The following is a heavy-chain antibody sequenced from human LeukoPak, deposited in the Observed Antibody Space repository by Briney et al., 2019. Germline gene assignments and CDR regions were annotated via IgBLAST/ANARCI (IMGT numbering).Heavy chain of an antibody. CDR3: ARDGSSSWYQN. CDR1: GYTFTSFG. Sequence: GASVKVSCKASGYTFTSFGISWVRQAPGQGLEWVGWSSTNTGNTNYAQKFQGRVAMTTDTSTSTVYMEVRSLRSDDTAVYYCARDGSSSWYQNWGQGTLVTVSS. D-gene: IGHD6-13*01. CDR2: SSTNTGNT. V-gene: IGHV1-18*01. J-gene: IGHJ4*02.